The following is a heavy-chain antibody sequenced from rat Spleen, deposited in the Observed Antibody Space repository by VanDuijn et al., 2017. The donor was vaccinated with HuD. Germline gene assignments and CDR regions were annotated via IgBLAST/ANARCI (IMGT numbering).Heavy chain of an antibody. Sequence: EVQLVESGGGLVQPGRSLKLSCVASGFTFNNYWMTWIRQAPGKGLEWVASITNTGGSSYYRDSVKGRFTISRDNAKSTLYLQMNSLRSEDTATYYCTRMRHYFDYWGQGVMVTVSS. V-gene: IGHV5-31*01. CDR2: ITNTGGSS. J-gene: IGHJ2*01. CDR1: GFTFNNYW. CDR3: TRMRHYFDY.